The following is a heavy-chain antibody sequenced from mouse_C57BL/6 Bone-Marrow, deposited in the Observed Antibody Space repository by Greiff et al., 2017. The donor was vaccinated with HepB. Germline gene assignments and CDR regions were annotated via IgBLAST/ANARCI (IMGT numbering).Heavy chain of an antibody. V-gene: IGHV5-6*01. Sequence: EVQLVESGGDLVKPGGSLKLSCAASGFTFSSYGMSWVRQTPDKRLEWVATISSGGSYTYYPDSVKGRFTISRDNAKNTLYLQMSSLKSEDTAMYYCARLASFDYWGQVTTLTVSS. CDR1: GFTFSSYG. CDR2: ISSGGSYT. J-gene: IGHJ2*01. CDR3: ARLASFDY. D-gene: IGHD6-1*01.